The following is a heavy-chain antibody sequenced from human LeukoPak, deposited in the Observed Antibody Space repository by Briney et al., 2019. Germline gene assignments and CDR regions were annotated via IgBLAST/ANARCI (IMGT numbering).Heavy chain of an antibody. V-gene: IGHV1-46*03. CDR1: GYIFTSYY. J-gene: IGHJ4*02. CDR3: VREYHGGYFDF. D-gene: IGHD3-16*01. Sequence: ASVKVSCKASGYIFTSYYMHWVRQAPGQGLEGLGVVYPSAGTSDPAQRFRARITLSDDTSTSTAYMELRSLKGEDTAIYFCVREYHGGYFDFWGQGTLVTVSS. CDR2: VYPSAGTS.